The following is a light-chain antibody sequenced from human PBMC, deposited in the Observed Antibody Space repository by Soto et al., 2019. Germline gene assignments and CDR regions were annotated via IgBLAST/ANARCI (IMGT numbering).Light chain of an antibody. Sequence: DIQVTKSPSSLSGPVGDRVTITCRASQTISSWLAWYQQKPGKAPKLLINRASTLKSGVPSRFSGSGSGTEFTLTISSLQPDDFATYYCQHYNSYSEAFGQGTKVDIK. CDR1: QTISSW. J-gene: IGKJ1*01. CDR2: RAS. CDR3: QHYNSYSEA. V-gene: IGKV1-5*03.